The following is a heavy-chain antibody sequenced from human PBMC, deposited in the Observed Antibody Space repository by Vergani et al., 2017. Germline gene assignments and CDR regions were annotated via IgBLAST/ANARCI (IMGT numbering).Heavy chain of an antibody. Sequence: QVQLVQSGAEVKKPGSSVKVSCKASGGTFSSYAISWVRQAPGQGLEWMGGIIPIFGTANYAQKFQGRVTITADESTSTAYMELSSLRSEDTAVYYGARDACIAAAGSPETCPFDYWGQGTLVTVSS. J-gene: IGHJ4*02. CDR2: IIPIFGTA. V-gene: IGHV1-69*12. CDR1: GGTFSSYA. D-gene: IGHD6-13*01. CDR3: ARDACIAAAGSPETCPFDY.